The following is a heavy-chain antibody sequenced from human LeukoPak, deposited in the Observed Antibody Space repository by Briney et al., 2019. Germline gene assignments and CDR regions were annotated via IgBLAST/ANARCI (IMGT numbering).Heavy chain of an antibody. D-gene: IGHD6-13*01. V-gene: IGHV1-69*06. CDR2: IIPIFCTA. CDR1: GGTFSSYA. J-gene: IGHJ3*02. Sequence: GASEKVSCKASGGTFSSYAISWVRQAPGQGLEWVGGIIPIFCTANYAQKFQGRVTITADKSTSTAYMELSSLRSEDTAVYYCARDLRPYSSSWYDAFDIWGQGTMVTVSS. CDR3: ARDLRPYSSSWYDAFDI.